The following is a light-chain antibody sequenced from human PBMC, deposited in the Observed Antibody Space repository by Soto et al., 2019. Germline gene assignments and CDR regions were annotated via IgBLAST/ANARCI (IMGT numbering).Light chain of an antibody. V-gene: IGKV3-20*01. Sequence: EIVLTQSPGTLSLSPGERATLSCRASQSVNSRNLAWYQQKPGQAPRLLIYAASSRATGIPDRFSGSGSCTDFTLTISRLEPDDFEVYYCQQFDSSPLFGQGTKLEIK. J-gene: IGKJ2*01. CDR2: AAS. CDR1: QSVNSRN. CDR3: QQFDSSPL.